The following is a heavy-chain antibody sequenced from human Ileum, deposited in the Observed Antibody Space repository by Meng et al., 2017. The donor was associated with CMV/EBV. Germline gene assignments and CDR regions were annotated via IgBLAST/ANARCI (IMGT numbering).Heavy chain of an antibody. J-gene: IGHJ4*02. V-gene: IGHV3-74*01. Sequence: GESLKISCAASGFTFSNYYMHWVRQAPGKGLEWVSRINGAGSNMYYADSVKGRFTISRDNAKNTLYLQMNSLRAEDTALYYCAKDSSSSSRGPFDYWGQGTLVTVSS. D-gene: IGHD6-6*01. CDR1: GFTFSNYY. CDR2: INGAGSNM. CDR3: AKDSSSSSRGPFDY.